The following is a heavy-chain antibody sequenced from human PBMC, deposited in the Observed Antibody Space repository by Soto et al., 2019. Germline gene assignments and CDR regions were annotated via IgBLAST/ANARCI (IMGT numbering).Heavy chain of an antibody. CDR1: RFTFRNFA. D-gene: IGHD3-10*01. Sequence: QVQLVESGGGVVQPGRSLRLSCAASRFTFRNFAMYWVRQAPGKGLEWMALISYDGSNKDYAESVKGRFTISRDNSKNTLYLQVNSLRAEDTAVYYCAREGEDDAFDIWGQGTMVTVSS. CDR3: AREGEDDAFDI. J-gene: IGHJ3*02. CDR2: ISYDGSNK. V-gene: IGHV3-30-3*01.